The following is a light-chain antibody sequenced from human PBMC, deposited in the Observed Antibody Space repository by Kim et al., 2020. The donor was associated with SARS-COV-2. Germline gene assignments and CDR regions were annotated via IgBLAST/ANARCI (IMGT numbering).Light chain of an antibody. Sequence: ASVRDRVTITCRASQGINNELSWYQQKSGKAPKHLIYAAAKLQSGGPSRFSGSGSGTYFTLTISSLQSEDFATYYCLQDFNYPRTFGQGTKVDIK. J-gene: IGKJ1*01. CDR2: AAA. CDR1: QGINNE. CDR3: LQDFNYPRT. V-gene: IGKV1-6*01.